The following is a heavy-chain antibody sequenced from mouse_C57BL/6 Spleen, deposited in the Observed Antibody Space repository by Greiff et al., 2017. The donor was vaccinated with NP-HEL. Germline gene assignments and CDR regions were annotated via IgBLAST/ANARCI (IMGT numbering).Heavy chain of an antibody. J-gene: IGHJ1*03. CDR3: AGGSSYRWYFDV. D-gene: IGHD1-1*01. CDR1: GYTFTSYW. V-gene: IGHV1-69*01. Sequence: QVQLQQPGAELVMPGASVKLSCKASGYTFTSYWMHWVKQRPGQGLEWIGEIDPSDSYTNYNQKFKGKSTLTVDKSSSTAYMQLSSLTSEDSAVYYCAGGSSYRWYFDVWGTGTTVTVSS. CDR2: IDPSDSYT.